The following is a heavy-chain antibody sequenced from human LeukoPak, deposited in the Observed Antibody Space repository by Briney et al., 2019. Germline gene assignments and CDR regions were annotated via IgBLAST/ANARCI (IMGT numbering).Heavy chain of an antibody. D-gene: IGHD2-15*01. CDR3: AKVGGGWEGWFDP. CDR1: GFTFDDYA. Sequence: GGSLRLSCAASGFTFDDYAMHWVRQAPGKGLEWVSGISWNSGSIGYADSVKGRFTVSRDNAKNSLYLQTNSLRAEDTALYYCAKVGGGWEGWFDPWGQGTLVTVSS. CDR2: ISWNSGSI. J-gene: IGHJ5*02. V-gene: IGHV3-9*01.